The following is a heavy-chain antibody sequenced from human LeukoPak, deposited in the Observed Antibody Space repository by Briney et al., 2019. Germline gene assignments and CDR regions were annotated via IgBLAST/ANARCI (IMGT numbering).Heavy chain of an antibody. CDR3: ARGGDLYYYYYGMDV. J-gene: IGHJ6*02. CDR1: GGTFSIYA. V-gene: IGHV1-69*13. CDR2: IIPIFGTA. D-gene: IGHD2-21*02. Sequence: ASVKVSCKASGGTFSIYAISWVRQAPGQGLEWMGGIIPIFGTANYAQKFQGRVTITADESTSTAYMELSSLRSEDTAVYYCARGGDLYYYYYGMDVWGQGTTVTVSS.